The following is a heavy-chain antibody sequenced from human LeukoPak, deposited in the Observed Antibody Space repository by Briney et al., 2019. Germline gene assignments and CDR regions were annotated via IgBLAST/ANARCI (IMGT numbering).Heavy chain of an antibody. D-gene: IGHD5-18*01. CDR2: INSDGSST. CDR1: GFAFSSYW. CDR3: ARAPLWLYSGPDY. V-gene: IGHV3-74*01. Sequence: GGSLRLSCAASGFAFSSYWMHWVRQAPGKGLVWVSRINSDGSSTSYADSVKGRFTISRDNAKNTLYLQMNSLRAEDTAVYYCARAPLWLYSGPDYWGQGTLVTVSS. J-gene: IGHJ4*02.